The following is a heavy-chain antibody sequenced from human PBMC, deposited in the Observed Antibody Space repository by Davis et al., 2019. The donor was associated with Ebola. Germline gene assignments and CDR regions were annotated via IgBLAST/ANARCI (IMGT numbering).Heavy chain of an antibody. D-gene: IGHD5-18*01. CDR2: ISDSGSTT. CDR1: GFTFNNYE. V-gene: IGHV3-48*03. CDR3: VPGTWI. J-gene: IGHJ4*02. Sequence: SLKISCAAPGFTFNNYEMSWVRQPPGKRREWISYISDSGSTTYYTDSVKGRFTISRDNAKNSLYLQMNTLRVEDTAIYYCVPGTWIRGQGTLVTVSS.